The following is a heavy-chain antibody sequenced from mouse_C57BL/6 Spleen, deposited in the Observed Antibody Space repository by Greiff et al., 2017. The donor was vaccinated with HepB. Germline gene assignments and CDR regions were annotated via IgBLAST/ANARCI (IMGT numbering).Heavy chain of an antibody. J-gene: IGHJ4*01. V-gene: IGHV1-69*01. CDR2: IDPTDSYT. CDR3: ARGGTGAMDY. CDR1: GYTFTSYW. D-gene: IGHD4-1*01. Sequence: QVQLQQPGAELVMPGASVKLSCKASGYTFTSYWMHWVKQRPGQGLEWIGEIDPTDSYTNYNQKLKGKSTLTVDKSSSTAYMQLSSLTSEDSAVYYCARGGTGAMDYWGQGTSVTVSS.